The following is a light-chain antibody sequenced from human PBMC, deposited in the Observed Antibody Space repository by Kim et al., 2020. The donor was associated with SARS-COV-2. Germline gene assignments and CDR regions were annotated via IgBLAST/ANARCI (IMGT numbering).Light chain of an antibody. CDR1: KGVSRY. Sequence: ATVGDRVPITGRASKGVSRYFAWSQQKPAKAPRLLINVISTLHSGVPSRFSGSGSGTEFTLTISSLQPEDFATYYCQQADDYPITFGQGTRLEIK. CDR2: VIS. CDR3: QQADDYPIT. V-gene: IGKV1-9*01. J-gene: IGKJ5*01.